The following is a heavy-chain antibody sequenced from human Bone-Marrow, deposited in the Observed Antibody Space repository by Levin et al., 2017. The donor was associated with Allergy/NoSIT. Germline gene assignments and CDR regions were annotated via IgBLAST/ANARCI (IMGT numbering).Heavy chain of an antibody. CDR2: ISGGGGST. V-gene: IGHV3-23*01. J-gene: IGHJ4*02. Sequence: GESLKISCAASGFPFSSYAMSWVRQAPGKGLEWVSAISGGGGSTYYADSVKGRFTISRDNSKNTLYLQMNSLRAEDTAVYYCAKSSNEARGPFDYWGQGTLVTVSS. CDR3: AKSSNEARGPFDY. CDR1: GFPFSSYA. D-gene: IGHD4-11*01.